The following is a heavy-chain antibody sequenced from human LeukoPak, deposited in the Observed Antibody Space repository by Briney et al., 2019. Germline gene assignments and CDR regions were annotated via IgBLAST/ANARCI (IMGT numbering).Heavy chain of an antibody. CDR1: GYSFTSYW. J-gene: IGHJ4*02. CDR3: ARLTYYYDSSGYYYFDY. Sequence: GESLKISCKGSGYSFTSYWIGWVRQMPGKGLEWMGIIHPGDSDTRYSPSFQGQVTISADKSISTAYLQWSSLKASDTAMYYCARLTYYYDSSGYYYFDYWGQGTLVTVSS. V-gene: IGHV5-51*01. CDR2: IHPGDSDT. D-gene: IGHD3-22*01.